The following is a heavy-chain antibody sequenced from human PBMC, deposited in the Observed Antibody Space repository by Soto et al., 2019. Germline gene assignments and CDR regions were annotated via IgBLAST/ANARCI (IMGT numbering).Heavy chain of an antibody. Sequence: QVQLVQSGAEVKKPGASVKLSCKTSGYTFTSYAVHWARQAPGQRLEWMGWINAGNGNTEYSQKFQGRVTFTRDTSASTAHMELSSLRSEDTAVYYCVTVDYGDYWGQGTLVIVSS. D-gene: IGHD4-4*01. CDR3: VTVDYGDY. CDR1: GYTFTSYA. J-gene: IGHJ4*02. V-gene: IGHV1-3*01. CDR2: INAGNGNT.